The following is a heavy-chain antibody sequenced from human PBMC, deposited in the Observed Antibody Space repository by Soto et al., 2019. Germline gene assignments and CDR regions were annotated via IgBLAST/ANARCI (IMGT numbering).Heavy chain of an antibody. V-gene: IGHV1-2*02. J-gene: IGHJ5*02. CDR3: ARDGRRAEVSWFDP. CDR2: INPNSGGT. CDR1: GYTFTGYY. Sequence: QVQLVQSGAEVKKPGASVKVSCTASGYTFTGYYMHWVRQAPGQGLEWMGWINPNSGGTNYAQQFQGRVTMTRDTSISTAYMELSRLGSDDTAVYYCARDGRRAEVSWFDPWGQGTLVTVSS.